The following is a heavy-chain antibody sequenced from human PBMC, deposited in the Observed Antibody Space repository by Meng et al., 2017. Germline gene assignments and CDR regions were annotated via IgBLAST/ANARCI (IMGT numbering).Heavy chain of an antibody. Sequence: VQWGQSGAEVKKPGSSVKVSCKASGGTFSSYTISWVRQAPGQGLEWMGRIIPILGIANYAQKFQGRVTITADKSTSTAYMELSSLRSEDTAVYYCARDPHYYDSRGEFDPWGQGTLVTVSS. CDR2: IIPILGIA. D-gene: IGHD3-22*01. J-gene: IGHJ5*02. CDR1: GGTFSSYT. V-gene: IGHV1-69*08. CDR3: ARDPHYYDSRGEFDP.